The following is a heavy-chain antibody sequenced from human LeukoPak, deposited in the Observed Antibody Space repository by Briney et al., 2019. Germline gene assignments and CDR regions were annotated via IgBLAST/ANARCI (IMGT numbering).Heavy chain of an antibody. D-gene: IGHD6-6*01. Sequence: PGRSLRLSCAASGFTFDESAMHWVRQAPGECLECVSGISWNSGSIGYADSVKRRFTISRDNAKHTLYLQMNRLRTEDTALYYCAKDIGRAARPINWFDPWGQGTLVTVSS. CDR1: GFTFDESA. CDR3: AKDIGRAARPINWFDP. V-gene: IGHV3-9*01. CDR2: ISWNSGSI. J-gene: IGHJ5*02.